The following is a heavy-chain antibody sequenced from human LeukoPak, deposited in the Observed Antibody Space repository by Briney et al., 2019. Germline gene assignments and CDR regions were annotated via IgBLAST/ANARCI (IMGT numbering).Heavy chain of an antibody. CDR1: GFTVSSNY. J-gene: IGHJ4*02. Sequence: PGGSLRLSCAASGFTVSSNYISWVRQAPGKGLEWVSVIYNGGSTYYADSVKGRFTISRDNSKNTLYLQMNSLRAEDTAVYYCARYQLTGYFDYWGQGTLVTVSS. CDR2: IYNGGST. D-gene: IGHD7-27*01. V-gene: IGHV3-53*01. CDR3: ARYQLTGYFDY.